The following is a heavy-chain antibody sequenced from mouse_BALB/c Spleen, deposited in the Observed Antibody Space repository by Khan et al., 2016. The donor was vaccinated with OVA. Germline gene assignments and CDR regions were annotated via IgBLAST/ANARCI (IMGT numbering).Heavy chain of an antibody. Sequence: VQLQQSGAELAKPGASVKMSCTASGYTFTSYWMHWIKQRPGQGLEWIGYINPTSGYTDYNQKFKDKATLTADKSSSTAYMQLSSLPSDDSAVYYCARDRIDYWGQGTALTVSS. V-gene: IGHV1-7*01. CDR1: GYTFTSYW. J-gene: IGHJ2*01. CDR3: ARDRIDY. CDR2: INPTSGYT.